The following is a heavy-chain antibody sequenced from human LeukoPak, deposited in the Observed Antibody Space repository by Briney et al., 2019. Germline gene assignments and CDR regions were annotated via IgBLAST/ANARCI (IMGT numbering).Heavy chain of an antibody. Sequence: GGSLRLSCAASGFTFSSYAMNWVRQAPGKGLEWVSAISGSAGRAYYADSVKGRFTISRDNSKNTLYLQMNSLRAEDTAVYYCAKEYSGTFSPFPSYFDCWGQGTLVTVSS. D-gene: IGHD1-26*01. CDR2: ISGSAGRA. CDR3: AKEYSGTFSPFPSYFDC. J-gene: IGHJ4*02. CDR1: GFTFSSYA. V-gene: IGHV3-23*01.